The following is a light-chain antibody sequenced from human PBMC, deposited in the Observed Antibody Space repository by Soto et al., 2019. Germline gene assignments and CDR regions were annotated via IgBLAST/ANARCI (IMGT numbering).Light chain of an antibody. Sequence: EIVLTQSPGTLSLSPGERATLSCRASQSVSSSYLAWYQQKPGQAPRLLIYGASSRATGIQDRFSGSGSGTDFAVTISRLEPEDFAVYYCQQYGSSPPTYTFGQGTKLEIK. J-gene: IGKJ2*01. CDR2: GAS. CDR3: QQYGSSPPTYT. CDR1: QSVSSSY. V-gene: IGKV3-20*01.